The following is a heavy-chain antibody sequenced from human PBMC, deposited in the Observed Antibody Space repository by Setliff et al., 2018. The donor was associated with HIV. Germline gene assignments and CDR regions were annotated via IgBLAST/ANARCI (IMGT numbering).Heavy chain of an antibody. J-gene: IGHJ4*02. CDR3: ARDPHYYDRSGHYSWFYFDY. CDR2: IFHSGTT. D-gene: IGHD3-22*01. V-gene: IGHV4-39*07. CDR1: GDSFSSNTNH. Sequence: PSETLSLTCTVSGDSFSSNTNHWGWIRQPPGKGLEWIGNIFHSGTTYYNPSLKSRVTIAIDTSKNQFSLKLTSLTAADTAVYFCARDPHYYDRSGHYSWFYFDYWGQGTLGTVSS.